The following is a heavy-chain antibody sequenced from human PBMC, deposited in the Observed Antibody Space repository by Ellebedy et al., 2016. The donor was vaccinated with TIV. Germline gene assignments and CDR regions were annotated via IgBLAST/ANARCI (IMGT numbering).Heavy chain of an antibody. D-gene: IGHD6-13*01. V-gene: IGHV3-23*01. J-gene: IGHJ5*02. CDR2: ISNTGGSM. Sequence: GESLKISXAASGFNFSTYAMIWVRQAPGKGLEWVSGISNTGGSMDYADSMKGRFTISRDNSKNTLYLQLNSLRADDTAVYYCAKSMASSWYFSRFDPWGQGTLVTVSS. CDR3: AKSMASSWYFSRFDP. CDR1: GFNFSTYA.